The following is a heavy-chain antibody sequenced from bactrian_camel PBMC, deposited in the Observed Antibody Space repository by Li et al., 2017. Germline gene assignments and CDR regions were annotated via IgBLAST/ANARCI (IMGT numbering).Heavy chain of an antibody. CDR2: SNSGGGNT. D-gene: IGHD5*01. CDR1: GVTYRSYC. V-gene: IGHV3S1*01. CDR3: ATGRERTVERDY. Sequence: HVQLVESGGGSVQAGGSLRLDCVASGVTYRSYCMGWVRQAPGKGLEWVSASNSGGGNTYYADSVKGRFTISRDNAKNTLYLQMDSLKTEDTAVYYCATGRERTVERDYWGQGTQVTVS. J-gene: IGHJ4*01.